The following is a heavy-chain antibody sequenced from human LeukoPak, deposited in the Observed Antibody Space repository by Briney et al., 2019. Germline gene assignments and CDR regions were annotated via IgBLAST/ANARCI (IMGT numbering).Heavy chain of an antibody. J-gene: IGHJ4*02. CDR3: ARVTYGSGSYRLFDY. D-gene: IGHD3-10*01. V-gene: IGHV1-2*02. Sequence: APVKVSCKASGYTFTGYYTHWVRQAPGQGLEWMGWINPNSGGTNYAQKFQGRVTMTRDTSISTAYMELSRLRSDDTAVYYCARVTYGSGSYRLFDYWGQGTLVTVSS. CDR1: GYTFTGYY. CDR2: INPNSGGT.